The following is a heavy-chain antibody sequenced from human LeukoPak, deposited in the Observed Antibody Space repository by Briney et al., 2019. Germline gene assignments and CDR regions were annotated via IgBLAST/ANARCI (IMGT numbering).Heavy chain of an antibody. Sequence: LGQSLRLSCTTSGFAFDDFAMSWVRQPAGKGLEWVGFIRRIADGGAAEYAASVKGRFIISRDDSKGIAYLQMNSLKTEDTAVYYCSRIGLVDFDYWGQGSRVTVST. V-gene: IGHV3-49*04. J-gene: IGHJ4*02. CDR2: IRRIADGGAA. CDR3: SRIGLVDFDY. CDR1: GFAFDDFA.